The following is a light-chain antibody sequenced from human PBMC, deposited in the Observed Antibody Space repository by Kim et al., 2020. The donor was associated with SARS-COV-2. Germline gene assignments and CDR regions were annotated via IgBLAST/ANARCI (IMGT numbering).Light chain of an antibody. J-gene: IGLJ3*02. V-gene: IGLV3-19*01. CDR3: NSRDSSGNRV. Sequence: VALGQTVRITCQGDSLRSYYASWYQQKPGQAPVLVIYGKNNRPSGIPDRFSGSSSGNTASLTITGAQAQDEADYYCNSRDSSGNRVFGGGTQLTVL. CDR2: GKN. CDR1: SLRSYY.